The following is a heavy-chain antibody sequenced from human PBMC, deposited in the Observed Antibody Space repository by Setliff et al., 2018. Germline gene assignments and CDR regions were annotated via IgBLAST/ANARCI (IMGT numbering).Heavy chain of an antibody. CDR2: TSHSGKT. Sequence: SETLSLTCTASGGSINNYYWSWVRQPPGKGLEWLGYTSHSGKTNYNPSLKSRVTMSVDTSTNQFSLKVDSVTAADTAMYYCARDGDYFGSGNRFDPWGQGTLVTVSS. D-gene: IGHD3-10*01. J-gene: IGHJ5*02. CDR3: ARDGDYFGSGNRFDP. V-gene: IGHV4-59*01. CDR1: GGSINNYY.